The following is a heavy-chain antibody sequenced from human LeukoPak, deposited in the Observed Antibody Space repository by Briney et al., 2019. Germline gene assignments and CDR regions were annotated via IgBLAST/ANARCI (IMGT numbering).Heavy chain of an antibody. J-gene: IGHJ4*02. CDR1: GFTFSSYW. Sequence: SGGSLRLSCAASGFTFSSYWMHWVRQAPGKGLVWVSRINTDGTSTSYADSVKGRFTISRDNAKNTLYLQMNSLRAEDTAVYYCARFGDGVGTTPFDYWGQGTLVTVSS. V-gene: IGHV3-74*01. CDR3: ARFGDGVGTTPFDY. CDR2: INTDGTST. D-gene: IGHD1-26*01.